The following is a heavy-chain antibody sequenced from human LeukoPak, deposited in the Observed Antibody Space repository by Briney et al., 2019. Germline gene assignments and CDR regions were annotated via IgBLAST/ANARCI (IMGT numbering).Heavy chain of an antibody. CDR1: GYTFSSYG. Sequence: GASVKVSCKASGYTFSSYGISWVRQAPGQGLEWMGWISAYNGNTNYAQKLQGRVTMTTDTSTSTAYMELRSLRSDDTAVYYCARDWGVDIVATITMDVWGQGTTVTVSS. J-gene: IGHJ6*02. V-gene: IGHV1-18*01. CDR3: ARDWGVDIVATITMDV. D-gene: IGHD5-12*01. CDR2: ISAYNGNT.